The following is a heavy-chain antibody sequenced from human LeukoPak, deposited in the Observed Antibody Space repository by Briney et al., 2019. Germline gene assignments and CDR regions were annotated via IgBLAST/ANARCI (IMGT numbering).Heavy chain of an antibody. Sequence: GGSLRLSCAVSGFTFSSYAMSWVRQAPGKGLEWVSGISYSGDSTYYADSVKGRFTISRDNSKNTLYLRMSSLRVEDTAIYYCAKDSTTVTTGRGNFDYWGQGTLVTVSS. J-gene: IGHJ4*02. CDR3: AKDSTTVTTGRGNFDY. V-gene: IGHV3-23*01. D-gene: IGHD4-17*01. CDR1: GFTFSSYA. CDR2: ISYSGDST.